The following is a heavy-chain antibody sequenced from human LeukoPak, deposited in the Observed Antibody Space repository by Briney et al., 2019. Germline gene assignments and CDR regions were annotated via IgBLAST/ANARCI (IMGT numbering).Heavy chain of an antibody. V-gene: IGHV3-23*01. D-gene: IGHD6-13*01. Sequence: PGGSLRLSCAASGFTFSSYAMSWVRQAPGKGLEWVSAISGSGGSTYYADSVKGRFTISRDNSKNTLYLQMNSLRAEDTALYYCARGSSTWYGCYDHWGQGTLVTASS. J-gene: IGHJ4*02. CDR3: ARGSSTWYGCYDH. CDR2: ISGSGGST. CDR1: GFTFSSYA.